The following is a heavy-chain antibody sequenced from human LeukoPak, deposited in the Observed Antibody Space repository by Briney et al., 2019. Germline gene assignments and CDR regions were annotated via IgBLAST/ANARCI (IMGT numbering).Heavy chain of an antibody. D-gene: IGHD2-15*01. CDR2: IYHSGST. CDR3: ARTEENCSGGSCYYYYYMDV. CDR1: GGSISSGGYY. Sequence: PSETLSLTCTVSGGSISSGGYYWGWIRQPPGKGLEWIGYIYHSGSTYYNPSLKSRVTISVDRSKNQFSLKLSSVTAADTAVYYCARTEENCSGGSCYYYYYMDVWGKGTTVTVSS. V-gene: IGHV4-30-2*01. J-gene: IGHJ6*03.